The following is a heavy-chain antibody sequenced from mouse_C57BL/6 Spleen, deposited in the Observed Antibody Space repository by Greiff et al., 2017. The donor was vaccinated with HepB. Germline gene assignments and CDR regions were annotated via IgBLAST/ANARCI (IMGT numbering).Heavy chain of an antibody. Sequence: EVQLVESGGGLVKPGGSLKLSCAASGFTFSSYTMSWVRQTPEKRLEWVATISGGGGNTYYPDSVKGRFTISRDNAKNTLYLQMSSLRSEDTALYYCARHRGRDFDYWGQGTTLTVSS. CDR2: ISGGGGNT. CDR1: GFTFSSYT. D-gene: IGHD3-3*01. J-gene: IGHJ2*01. CDR3: ARHRGRDFDY. V-gene: IGHV5-9*01.